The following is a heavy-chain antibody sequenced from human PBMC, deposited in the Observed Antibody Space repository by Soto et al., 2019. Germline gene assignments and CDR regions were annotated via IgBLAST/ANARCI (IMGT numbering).Heavy chain of an antibody. CDR1: GGSISSSSYY. J-gene: IGHJ4*02. CDR2: IYYSGST. V-gene: IGHV4-39*01. D-gene: IGHD5-12*01. Sequence: SETLSLTCTVSGGSISSSSYYWGWIRQPPGKGLEWIGSIYYSGSTYYNPSLKSRVTISVDTSKNQFSLKLSSVTAADTAVYYCASIFLIFTVRYGGYPVDYWGQGTLVTVSS. CDR3: ASIFLIFTVRYGGYPVDY.